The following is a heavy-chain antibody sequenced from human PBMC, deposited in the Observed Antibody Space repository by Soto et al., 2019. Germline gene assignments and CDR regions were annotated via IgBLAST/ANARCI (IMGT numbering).Heavy chain of an antibody. J-gene: IGHJ6*02. Sequence: GASVKVSCEASGGTFSSYAISWVRQAPGQGLEWMGGIIPIFVTANYAQKFQGRVTFTAYTSTSASYMELCSQRSEDTAVDYRARVVGVVSAAFRGGMDVWGQGTTVNVSS. D-gene: IGHD2-2*01. CDR3: ARVVGVVSAAFRGGMDV. CDR2: IIPIFVTA. CDR1: GGTFSSYA. V-gene: IGHV1-69*06.